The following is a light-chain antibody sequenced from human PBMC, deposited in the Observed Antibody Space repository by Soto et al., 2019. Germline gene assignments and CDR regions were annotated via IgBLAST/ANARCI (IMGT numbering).Light chain of an antibody. CDR2: DAS. CDR1: QDINNS. J-gene: IGKJ4*01. Sequence: DIQMTQSLSSLSASVGDRVTITCQANQDINNSLHWYPHRPGEAPKLLIYDASILEAGVPSRFSGSGLWTTFTLTISSLKHDDFATYYCQQFDNLPLTFGGGTKVELK. CDR3: QQFDNLPLT. V-gene: IGKV1-33*01.